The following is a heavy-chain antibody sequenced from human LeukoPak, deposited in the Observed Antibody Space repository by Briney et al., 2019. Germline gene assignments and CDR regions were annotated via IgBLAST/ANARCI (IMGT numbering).Heavy chain of an antibody. J-gene: IGHJ4*02. Sequence: SETLSLTCAVSGGSISNSNWWSWARQPPGKGLEWIGEVFHSGSTNYNPSLKSRVTVSVDKSKNQFSLKLNSVTAADTAVYYCARDLYGSGTRFDYWGQGTLVTVSP. CDR3: ARDLYGSGTRFDY. CDR1: GGSISNSNW. D-gene: IGHD3-10*01. CDR2: VFHSGST. V-gene: IGHV4-4*02.